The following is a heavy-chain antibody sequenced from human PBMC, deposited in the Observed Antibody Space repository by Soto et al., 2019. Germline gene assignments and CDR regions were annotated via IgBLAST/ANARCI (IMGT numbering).Heavy chain of an antibody. CDR1: GFTFSDYY. V-gene: IGHV3-11*05. CDR2: ITGSSDYT. J-gene: IGHJ6*02. Sequence: QVQLVESGGGLVRPGGSLRLSCAASGFTFSDYYMTWIRQAPGKGLEWVSYITGSSDYTNYADSVKGRFTISRDNVKNSLYLQMNSLRAEDTAVYYSAREYYYGMDVWGQGTTVTVSS. CDR3: AREYYYGMDV.